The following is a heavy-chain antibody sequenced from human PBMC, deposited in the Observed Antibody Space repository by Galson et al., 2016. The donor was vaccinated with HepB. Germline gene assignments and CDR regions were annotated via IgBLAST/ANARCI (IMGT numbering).Heavy chain of an antibody. D-gene: IGHD1-14*01. Sequence: SLRLSCAASGFTFTSHWMHWVCQAPGKGLEWVANINQGGGEKYYVDSVKGRFTISRDNSKNSLYLQMNSLRAEDTAVYYCANHRGWGQGTLVTVSS. CDR2: INQGGGEK. CDR3: ANHRG. J-gene: IGHJ4*02. CDR1: GFTFTSHW. V-gene: IGHV3-7*03.